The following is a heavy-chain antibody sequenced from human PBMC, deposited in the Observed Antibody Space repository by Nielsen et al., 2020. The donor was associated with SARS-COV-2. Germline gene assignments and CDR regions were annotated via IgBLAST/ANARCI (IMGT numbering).Heavy chain of an antibody. J-gene: IGHJ5*02. CDR1: GYTFTSYY. V-gene: IGHV1-46*01. CDR2: INPSGGST. D-gene: IGHD3-3*01. CDR3: ARGGVLRFLEWLGGGWFDP. Sequence: ASVKVSCKASGYTFTSYYMHWVRQAPGQGLEWMGIINPSGGSTSYAQKFQGRVTMTRDTSTSTVYMELSSLRSEDTAVYYCARGGVLRFLEWLGGGWFDPWGQGTLVTVSS.